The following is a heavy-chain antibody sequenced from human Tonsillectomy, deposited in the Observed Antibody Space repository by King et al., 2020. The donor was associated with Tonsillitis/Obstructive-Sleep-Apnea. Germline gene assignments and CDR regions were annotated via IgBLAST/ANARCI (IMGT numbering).Heavy chain of an antibody. CDR2: INHSGNT. Sequence: VQLQQWGAGLLKPSETLSLTCTIYGGSFSGYYWSWIRQPPGKGLEWIGEINHSGNTNYNPSLKSRVTISVDTSKNQFSLKVNSVTAADTAVYYCARRGHRDVWGTGTTVTVSS. D-gene: IGHD3-10*01. J-gene: IGHJ6*03. CDR3: ARRGHRDV. V-gene: IGHV4-34*01. CDR1: GGSFSGYY.